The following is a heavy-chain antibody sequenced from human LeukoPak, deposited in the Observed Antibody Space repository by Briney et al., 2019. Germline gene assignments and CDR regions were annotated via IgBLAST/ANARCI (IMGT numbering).Heavy chain of an antibody. J-gene: IGHJ4*02. CDR2: IWHDGSDK. V-gene: IGHV3-33*06. Sequence: GRSLRLSCSASGFVFNSYAMQWVRQAPDKGLEWVAVIWHDGSDKYYADSVKGRFTISRDNSKETLYLQMNDLRVEDTAVYYCAKATMMVREVVDYWGQGTLVTVSS. CDR3: AKATMMVREVVDY. CDR1: GFVFNSYA. D-gene: IGHD3-10*01.